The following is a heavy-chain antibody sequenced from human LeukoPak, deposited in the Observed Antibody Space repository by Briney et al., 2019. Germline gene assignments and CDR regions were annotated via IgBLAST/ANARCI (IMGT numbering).Heavy chain of an antibody. D-gene: IGHD2-2*01. Sequence: GGSLRLSCAASGFTFSSYAMSWVRQAPGKGLEWVSAISGSGGSTYYADSVKGRFTISRDNSKNTLYLQMNSLRAEDTAVYYCAKDIVVVPAARGNGAFDIWGQGTMVTVPS. CDR2: ISGSGGST. CDR3: AKDIVVVPAARGNGAFDI. J-gene: IGHJ3*02. V-gene: IGHV3-23*01. CDR1: GFTFSSYA.